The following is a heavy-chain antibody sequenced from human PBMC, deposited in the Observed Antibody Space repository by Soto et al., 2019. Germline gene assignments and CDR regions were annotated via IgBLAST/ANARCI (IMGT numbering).Heavy chain of an antibody. D-gene: IGHD2-15*01. Sequence: VQLVQSGAEVKKPGSSVRASCKVSGGTFITYAINWVRQAPGKGLEWVSGIDGSGRNTYYADSVKGRFTISRDNSKNTLSVQMDSLRVEDTALYYCAKDGGSVCSGGTCYFQAPDYWGQGTLVTVSS. CDR2: IDGSGRNT. J-gene: IGHJ4*02. CDR1: GGTFITYA. CDR3: AKDGGSVCSGGTCYFQAPDY. V-gene: IGHV3-23*04.